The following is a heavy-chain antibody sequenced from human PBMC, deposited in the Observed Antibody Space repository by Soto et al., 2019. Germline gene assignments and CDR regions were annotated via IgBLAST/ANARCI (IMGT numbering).Heavy chain of an antibody. CDR3: ARPANGTVFDY. CDR1: GGSISSSSYY. Sequence: SETRSLTCTVSGGSISSSSYYWGWIRQPPGKGLEWIGSIYYSGSTYYNPSLKSRVTISVDTSKNQFSLKLSSVTAADTAVYYCARPANGTVFDYWGQETLVTVSS. J-gene: IGHJ4*02. CDR2: IYYSGST. D-gene: IGHD1-7*01. V-gene: IGHV4-39*01.